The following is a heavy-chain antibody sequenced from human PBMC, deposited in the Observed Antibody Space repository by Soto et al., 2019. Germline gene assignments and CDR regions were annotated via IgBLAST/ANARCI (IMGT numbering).Heavy chain of an antibody. J-gene: IGHJ4*02. Sequence: ASVKVSCKASGYTFTSYAMHWVRQAPGQRLEWMGWINAGNGNTKYSQKFQGRVTITRDTSASTAYMELSSLRSEDTAVYYCARPPLYDILTGQFDYWGQGTLVTVSS. D-gene: IGHD3-9*01. CDR2: INAGNGNT. CDR3: ARPPLYDILTGQFDY. CDR1: GYTFTSYA. V-gene: IGHV1-3*01.